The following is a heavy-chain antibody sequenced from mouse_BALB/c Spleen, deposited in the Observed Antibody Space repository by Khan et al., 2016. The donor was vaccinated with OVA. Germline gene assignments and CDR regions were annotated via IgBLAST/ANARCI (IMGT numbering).Heavy chain of an antibody. CDR2: IWGDGST. CDR1: GFSLTNYG. D-gene: IGHD1-1*01. V-gene: IGHV2-3*01. J-gene: IGHJ3*01. Sequence: QVQLQQSGPGLVAPSQSLSITCTVSGFSLTNYGVGWVRQPPGKGLEWLGIIWGDGSTNYHSALISRLSISKDNSKSQVFLKLNSLQTDDTATYLCGLYCYGRAGIAYWGQGTLVTVSA. CDR3: GLYCYGRAGIAY.